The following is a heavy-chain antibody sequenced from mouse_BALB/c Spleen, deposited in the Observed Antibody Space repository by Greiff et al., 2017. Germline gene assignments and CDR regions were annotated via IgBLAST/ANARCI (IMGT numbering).Heavy chain of an antibody. Sequence: DVKLVESGGGLVQPGGSRKLSCAASGFTFSSFGMHWVRQAPEKGLEWVAYISSGSSTIYYADTVKGRFTISRDNPTNTLFLQMTSLRSEDTAMCYCSRSLLRPWYFDVWGAGTTVTVSS. CDR2: ISSGSSTI. V-gene: IGHV5-17*02. J-gene: IGHJ1*01. CDR1: GFTFSSFG. CDR3: SRSLLRPWYFDV. D-gene: IGHD1-2*01.